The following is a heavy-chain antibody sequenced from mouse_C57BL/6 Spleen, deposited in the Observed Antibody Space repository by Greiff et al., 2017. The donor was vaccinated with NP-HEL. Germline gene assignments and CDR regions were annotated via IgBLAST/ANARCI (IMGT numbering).Heavy chain of an antibody. CDR1: GFNIKDDY. D-gene: IGHD1-1*01. Sequence: VQLQQSGAELVRPGASVKLSCTASGFNIKDDYMHWVKQRPEQGLEWIGWIDPENGDTEYASKFQGKATITADTSSNTAYLQLSSLTSEDTAVYYCTSSDYYGRIDYWGQGTTLTVSS. CDR3: TSSDYYGRIDY. J-gene: IGHJ2*01. V-gene: IGHV14-4*01. CDR2: IDPENGDT.